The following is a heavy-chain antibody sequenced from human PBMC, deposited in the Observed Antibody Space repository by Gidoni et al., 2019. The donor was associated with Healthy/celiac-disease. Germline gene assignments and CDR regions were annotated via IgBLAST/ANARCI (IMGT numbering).Heavy chain of an antibody. J-gene: IGHJ3*02. D-gene: IGHD3-16*02. V-gene: IGHV4-34*01. CDR1: GGSFSGYY. CDR2: INQSGST. Sequence: QVQLQQWGAGLLKPSEPLSLTCAVYGGSFSGYYWSWIRQPPGKGLEWIGEINQSGSTNYNPSLKSRVTISVDTSKNQFSLKLSSVTAADTAVYYCARGRSDYVWGSYRYTVFGAFDIWGQGTMVTVSS. CDR3: ARGRSDYVWGSYRYTVFGAFDI.